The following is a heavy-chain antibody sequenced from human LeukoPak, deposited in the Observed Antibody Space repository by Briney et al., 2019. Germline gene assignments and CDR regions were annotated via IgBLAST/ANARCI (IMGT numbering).Heavy chain of an antibody. CDR3: ARHRSPPGGSGSYLHYYYMDV. Sequence: GESLKISCKGSGYSFTSYWIGWVRQMPGKGLEWMGIIYPGDSDTRYSPFFQGQVTISADKSISTAYLQWSSLKASDTAMYYCARHRSPPGGSGSYLHYYYMDVWGKGTTVTVSS. CDR1: GYSFTSYW. V-gene: IGHV5-51*01. J-gene: IGHJ6*03. CDR2: IYPGDSDT. D-gene: IGHD3-10*01.